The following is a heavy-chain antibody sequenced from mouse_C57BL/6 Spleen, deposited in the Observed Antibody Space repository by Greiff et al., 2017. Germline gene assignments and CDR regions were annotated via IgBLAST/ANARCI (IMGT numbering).Heavy chain of an antibody. Sequence: EVQLKESGPGLVKPSQSLSLTCSVTGYSITSGYYWNWIRQFPGNKLEWMGYISYDGSNNYNPSLKNRISITRDTSKNQFFLKLNSVTTEDTATYYCARGGVTTVVAPGFAYWGQGTLVTVSA. CDR2: ISYDGSN. V-gene: IGHV3-6*01. D-gene: IGHD1-1*01. CDR1: GYSITSGYY. J-gene: IGHJ3*01. CDR3: ARGGVTTVVAPGFAY.